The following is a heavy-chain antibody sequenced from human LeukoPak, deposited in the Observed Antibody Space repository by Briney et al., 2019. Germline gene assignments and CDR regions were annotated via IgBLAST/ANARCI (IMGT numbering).Heavy chain of an antibody. Sequence: ASVKVSCKASGYTFTSYGISWVRQAPGQGLEWMGWISAYNGNTNYAQKLQGRVTMTTDTSTSTAYMELRSLRSEGTAVYYCARASTWPTTNWFDPWGQGTLVTVSS. CDR1: GYTFTSYG. V-gene: IGHV1-18*01. J-gene: IGHJ5*02. CDR3: ARASTWPTTNWFDP. D-gene: IGHD1-1*01. CDR2: ISAYNGNT.